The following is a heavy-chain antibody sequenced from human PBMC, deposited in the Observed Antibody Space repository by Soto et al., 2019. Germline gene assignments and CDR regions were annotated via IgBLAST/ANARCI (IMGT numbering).Heavy chain of an antibody. D-gene: IGHD3-22*01. CDR2: IYYSGST. CDR1: GGSISSGDYY. V-gene: IGHV4-30-4*01. Sequence: SETLSLTCTVSGGSISSGDYYWSWIRQPPGKGLEWIGYIYYSGSTYYNPSLKSRVTISVDTSKNQFSLKLSSVTAADTAVYYCARWNSSGYPFDYWGQGTLVTVS. CDR3: ARWNSSGYPFDY. J-gene: IGHJ4*02.